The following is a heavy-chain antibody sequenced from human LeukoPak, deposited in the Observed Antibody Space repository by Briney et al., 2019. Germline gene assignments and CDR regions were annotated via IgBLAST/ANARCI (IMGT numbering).Heavy chain of an antibody. J-gene: IGHJ5*02. D-gene: IGHD2-2*01. V-gene: IGHV4-30-4*08. Sequence: PSETLSLTCTVSGGSISSGDSYWSWIRQPPGKGLGWIGYIDYSGSTYYNPSLKSRVTISVHTSKNQFTLKLSSVTAADTAVYYCARVCVVVVPAAIRSWFDPWGQGTLVTVSS. CDR2: IDYSGST. CDR1: GGSISSGDSY. CDR3: ARVCVVVVPAAIRSWFDP.